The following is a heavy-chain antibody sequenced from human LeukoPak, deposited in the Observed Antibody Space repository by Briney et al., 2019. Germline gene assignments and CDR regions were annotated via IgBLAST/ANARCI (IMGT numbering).Heavy chain of an antibody. J-gene: IGHJ4*02. CDR2: MYSSGST. D-gene: IGHD1-26*01. CDR3: ATDHRAVGLYFFDS. CDR1: GGSIIISSYY. Sequence: SETLSLTCTVSGGSIIISSYYWGWIRQPPGKGLEWIGSMYSSGSTYYNPSLKSRVIISVDTSKNQFSLKLNSVTAADTAVYYCATDHRAVGLYFFDSWGQGTLVTVSS. V-gene: IGHV4-39*07.